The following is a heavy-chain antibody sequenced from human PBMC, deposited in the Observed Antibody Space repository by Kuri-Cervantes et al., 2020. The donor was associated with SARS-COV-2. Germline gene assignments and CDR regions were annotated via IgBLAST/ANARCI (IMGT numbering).Heavy chain of an antibody. CDR2: ISSSSSYI. V-gene: IGHV3-21*01. D-gene: IGHD6-13*01. J-gene: IGHJ4*02. CDR3: ARDFLLLAAQDY. CDR1: GFTFSSYS. Sequence: GESLKISCAASGFTFSSYSMNWVRQAPGKGLEWVSSISSSSSYIYYADSVKGRFTISRDNAKNSLYLQMNSLRAEDTAVYYRARDFLLLAAQDYWGQGTLVTVSS.